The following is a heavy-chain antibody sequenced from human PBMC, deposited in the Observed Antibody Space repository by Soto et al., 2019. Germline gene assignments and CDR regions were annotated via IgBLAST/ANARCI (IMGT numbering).Heavy chain of an antibody. CDR2: INDSGNI. J-gene: IGHJ6*03. V-gene: IGHV4-34*01. D-gene: IGHD3-10*01. Sequence: WTWIRQTPGKGLEWIGEINDSGNINYNPSLKSRVTILVDTAKKQISLKLSSVTAADTAVYYCARGLILWFGELSRRGGYYYYMDVWGNGTSVTVSS. CDR3: ARGLILWFGELSRRGGYYYYMDV.